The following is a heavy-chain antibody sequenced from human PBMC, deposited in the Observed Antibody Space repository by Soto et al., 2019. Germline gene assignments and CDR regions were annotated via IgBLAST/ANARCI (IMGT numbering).Heavy chain of an antibody. CDR3: ASDSGYDYYFDY. V-gene: IGHV4-39*01. J-gene: IGHJ4*02. Sequence: SETLSLTCTVSGGSISSSSYYWGWIRQPPGKGLEWIGSIYYSGSTYYNPSLKSRVTISVDTSKKQFSLKLGSVTAADTAVYYCASDSGYDYYFDYWGQGTLVTVSS. CDR2: IYYSGST. D-gene: IGHD5-12*01. CDR1: GGSISSSSYY.